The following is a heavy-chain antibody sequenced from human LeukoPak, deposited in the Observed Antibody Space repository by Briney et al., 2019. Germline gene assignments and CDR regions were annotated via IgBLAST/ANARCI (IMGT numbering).Heavy chain of an antibody. D-gene: IGHD5-18*01. Sequence: PGGSLRLSCVASGFIFYDYTMHWVRHAPGKGLQWVSLINWDGGSTYYDASVKGLFTVSRDNSKNSLYLQMNSLRTEDTAFYYCATGDEDSPMNFYHWGQGTLVTASS. CDR1: GFIFYDYT. J-gene: IGHJ4*02. CDR2: INWDGGST. V-gene: IGHV3-43*01. CDR3: ATGDEDSPMNFYH.